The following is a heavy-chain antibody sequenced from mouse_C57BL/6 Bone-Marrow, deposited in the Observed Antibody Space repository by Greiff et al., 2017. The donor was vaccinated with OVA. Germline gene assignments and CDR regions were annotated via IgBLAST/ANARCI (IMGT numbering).Heavy chain of an antibody. CDR2: IDPNSGGT. CDR3: AREGIYYDYEECMDY. CDR1: GYTFTSYW. J-gene: IGHJ4*01. D-gene: IGHD2-4*01. V-gene: IGHV1-72*01. Sequence: QVQLKQPGAELVKPGASVKLSCKASGYTFTSYWMHWVKQRPGRGLEWIGRIDPNSGGTKYNEKFKSKATLTVDKPSSTAYMQLSSLTSEDSAVYYCAREGIYYDYEECMDYWGQGTSVTVSS.